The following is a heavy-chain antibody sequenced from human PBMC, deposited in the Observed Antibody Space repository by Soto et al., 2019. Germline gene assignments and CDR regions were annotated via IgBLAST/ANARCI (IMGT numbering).Heavy chain of an antibody. Sequence: PGGSLRLSCVASGFTLSAYWMAWVRQTPGKGLEFVANIRPDGNEINYVDSVKGRFTISRDNAKNSLFLQMNSLRHDDTAVYYCGTDQWGGAFDIGGQGTTVTVS. V-gene: IGHV3-7*01. CDR3: GTDQWGGAFDI. CDR2: IRPDGNEI. D-gene: IGHD3-10*01. CDR1: GFTLSAYW. J-gene: IGHJ3*02.